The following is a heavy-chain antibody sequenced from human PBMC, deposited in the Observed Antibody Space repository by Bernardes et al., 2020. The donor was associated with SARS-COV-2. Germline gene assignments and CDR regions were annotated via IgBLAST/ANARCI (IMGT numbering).Heavy chain of an antibody. D-gene: IGHD1-26*01. Sequence: GGSLRLSCAASELSIRNFAMTWVRQAPGKGLEWVSSISGSSSYMYYADSVKGRFTISRDNARNSLYLQMDSLRVEDTAVYYCARDLRAAAGTTDSASYYYYYYYGMDVWGQGTTVTVSS. CDR1: ELSIRNFA. V-gene: IGHV3-21*01. CDR2: ISGSSSYM. J-gene: IGHJ6*02. CDR3: ARDLRAAAGTTDSASYYYYYYYGMDV.